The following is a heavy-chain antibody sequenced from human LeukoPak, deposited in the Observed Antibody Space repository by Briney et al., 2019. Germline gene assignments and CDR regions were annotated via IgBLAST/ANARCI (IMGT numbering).Heavy chain of an antibody. J-gene: IGHJ4*02. V-gene: IGHV3-30-3*01. CDR1: GFTFSGYA. CDR2: ISYDGGNK. D-gene: IGHD6-19*01. CDR3: ATLRSDSSGWYYFDY. Sequence: GGSLRLSCAASGFTFSGYALHWVRQAPGKGLEWVAVISYDGGNKYYADSVKGRFTISRDNSKNMLYLQMNSLRTEDTAVYYCATLRSDSSGWYYFDYWGQGTLVTVSS.